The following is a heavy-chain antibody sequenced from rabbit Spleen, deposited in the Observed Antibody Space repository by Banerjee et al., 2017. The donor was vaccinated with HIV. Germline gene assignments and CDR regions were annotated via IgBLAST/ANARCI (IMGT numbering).Heavy chain of an antibody. D-gene: IGHD6-1*01. Sequence: QEHLKESGGGLVQPGGSLKLSCTASGFTLSSYYMNWVRQAPGKGLEWIGYIDPIFTATYYANWAKGRFTISKTSSTTVTLQVTSLTAADTATYFCAREKSGDYGYDLWGPGTLVTVS. V-gene: IGHV1S45*01. J-gene: IGHJ4*01. CDR1: GFTLSSYYM. CDR2: IDPIFTAT. CDR3: AREKSGDYGYDL.